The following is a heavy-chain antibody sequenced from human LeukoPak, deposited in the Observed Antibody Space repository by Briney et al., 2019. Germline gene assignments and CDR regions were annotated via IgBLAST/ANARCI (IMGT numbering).Heavy chain of an antibody. CDR3: ARVQFQWFDP. Sequence: SGGSLRLSCAASGFTFSSYGMHWVRQAPGKGLEWVAFIRYDGSNKYYADSVKGRFTISRDNSKNTLYLQMNSLRVEDTAVYYCARVQFQWFDPWGQGTLVTVSS. V-gene: IGHV3-30*02. D-gene: IGHD6-19*01. CDR1: GFTFSSYG. J-gene: IGHJ5*02. CDR2: IRYDGSNK.